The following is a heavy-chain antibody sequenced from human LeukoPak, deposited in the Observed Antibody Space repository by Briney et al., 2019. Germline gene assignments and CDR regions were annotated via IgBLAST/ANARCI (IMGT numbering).Heavy chain of an antibody. J-gene: IGHJ5*02. D-gene: IGHD3-10*01. CDR2: ITGNDGSA. V-gene: IGHV3-23*01. CDR1: GFSFNNYA. CDR3: ARGPERSRYGSGSSWFDP. Sequence: GGSLRLSCAASGFSFNNYAMSWVRQAPGKGLEWVSVITGNDGSAYYADSVKGRFTISRDDSKSMLYLQMNSLRAEDTAVYYCARGPERSRYGSGSSWFDPWGQGTLVTVSS.